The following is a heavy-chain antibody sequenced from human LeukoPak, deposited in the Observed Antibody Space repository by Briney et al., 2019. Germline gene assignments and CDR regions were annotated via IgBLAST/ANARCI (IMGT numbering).Heavy chain of an antibody. V-gene: IGHV5-51*01. J-gene: IGHJ2*01. CDR3: ARGYWYFDL. CDR2: IYPGESDT. CDR1: GYSLTSNW. Sequence: GESLKISRKGSGYSLTSNWIGWVRQMPGKGLEWMGIIYPGESDTIYSPSFQGQVTISADKSISTAYLQWSSLKASDTAMYYCARGYWYFDLWGRGTLVTVSS.